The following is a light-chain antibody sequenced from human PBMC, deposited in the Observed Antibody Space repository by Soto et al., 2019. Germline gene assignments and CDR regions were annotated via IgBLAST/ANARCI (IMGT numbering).Light chain of an antibody. Sequence: EVVLTQSPATLSLSPGGGATLSCRASQSIGNYLAWYQQKPGQAPRLLIHATSNRATGIPARFSGSGSGTDFTLTISSLEPEDFAVYYCQQRSSWPFTFGPGTKVDIK. CDR1: QSIGNY. CDR2: ATS. V-gene: IGKV3-11*01. J-gene: IGKJ3*01. CDR3: QQRSSWPFT.